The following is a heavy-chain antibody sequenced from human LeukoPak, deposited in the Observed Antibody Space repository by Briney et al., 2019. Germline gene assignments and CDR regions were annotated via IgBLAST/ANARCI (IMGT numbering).Heavy chain of an antibody. Sequence: PGGSLRLSCAASGFTFSSYAMSWVRQAPGKGLEWVSAISGSGGSTYYADSVKGRFTISRDNSKNTHYLQMSSLRAEGTGIYYCAKGGHYSFFDYWGQGTLVTVSS. CDR2: ISGSGGST. D-gene: IGHD4-11*01. J-gene: IGHJ4*02. CDR3: AKGGHYSFFDY. V-gene: IGHV3-23*01. CDR1: GFTFSSYA.